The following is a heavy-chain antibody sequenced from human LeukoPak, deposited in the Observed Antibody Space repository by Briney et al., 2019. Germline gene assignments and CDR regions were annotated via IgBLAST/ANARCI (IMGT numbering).Heavy chain of an antibody. CDR2: LNHSGST. CDR3: ARCPQPGYCSSGSCYGFYYYGMDV. CDR1: GGSFSGYY. D-gene: IGHD2-15*01. V-gene: IGHV4-34*01. Sequence: PSETLSLTCAVCGGSFSGYYWIWIRQPPGKGLEWRGELNHSGSTNYNPSLKRRVTISVDPSKNQFSLKLSSVTAADTAVYYCARCPQPGYCSSGSCYGFYYYGMDVWGQGTTVTVSS. J-gene: IGHJ6*01.